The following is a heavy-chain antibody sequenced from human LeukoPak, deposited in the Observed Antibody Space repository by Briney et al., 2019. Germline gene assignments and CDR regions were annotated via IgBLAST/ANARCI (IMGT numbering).Heavy chain of an antibody. CDR2: IYPGDSDT. CDR3: ARSLLAGASFRYYYYMDV. V-gene: IGHV5-51*01. D-gene: IGHD1-1*01. Sequence: GESLKISCKGSGYNFINYWIAWVRQVPGKGLEWMGIIYPGDSDTRYSPSFQGQVTISADKSISTAYLQWSSLKASDTAMYYCARSLLAGASFRYYYYMDVWGKGTTVTVSS. J-gene: IGHJ6*03. CDR1: GYNFINYW.